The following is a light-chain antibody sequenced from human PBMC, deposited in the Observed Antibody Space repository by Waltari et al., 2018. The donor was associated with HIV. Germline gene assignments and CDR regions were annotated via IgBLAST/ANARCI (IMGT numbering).Light chain of an antibody. J-gene: IGLJ2*01. CDR1: NTGRNS. V-gene: IGLV3-21*02. Sequence: SYVLTQAPSVSVAPGQTATISCGNTGRNSVQWYRQKPGRAPLLVVLDDVDRSSAIPARFSGARSGGRATLTISGVEAGDEADYYCQVWDRGYKEAVFGGGT. CDR2: DDV. CDR3: QVWDRGYKEAV.